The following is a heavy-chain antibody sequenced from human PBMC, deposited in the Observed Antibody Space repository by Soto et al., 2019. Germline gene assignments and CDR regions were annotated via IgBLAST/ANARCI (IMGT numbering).Heavy chain of an antibody. Sequence: PGGSLRLSCAASGFTFSNAWMSWVRQAPGKGLEWVGRIKSKTDGGTTDYAAPVKGRFTISRDDSKNTLYLQMNSLKTEDTAVYYCTTDYLGWYLKPFLPLGMDVWGQGTTVTVSS. D-gene: IGHD2-15*01. V-gene: IGHV3-15*01. CDR2: IKSKTDGGTT. CDR3: TTDYLGWYLKPFLPLGMDV. CDR1: GFTFSNAW. J-gene: IGHJ6*02.